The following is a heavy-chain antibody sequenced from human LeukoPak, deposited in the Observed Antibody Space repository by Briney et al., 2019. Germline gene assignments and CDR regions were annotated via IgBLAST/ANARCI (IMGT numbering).Heavy chain of an antibody. Sequence: PRGTLRLSCAASGFTFSSYSMNWVRQAPGKGLEWVSYISSSSSTIYYADSVKGRFTISRDNAKNSLYLQMNSLRAEDTAVYYCARHFDYYYYMDVWGKGTTVTVSS. CDR2: ISSSSSTI. D-gene: IGHD3-3*02. CDR3: ARHFDYYYYMDV. V-gene: IGHV3-48*01. CDR1: GFTFSSYS. J-gene: IGHJ6*03.